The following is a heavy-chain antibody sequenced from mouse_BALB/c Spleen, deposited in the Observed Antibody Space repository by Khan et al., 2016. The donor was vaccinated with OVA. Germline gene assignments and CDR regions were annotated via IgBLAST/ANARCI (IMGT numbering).Heavy chain of an antibody. V-gene: IGHV2-6-1*01. CDR1: GFSLTNYG. Sequence: VQLKESGPGLVAPSQSLSITCTISGFSLTNYGIHWVRQPPGKGLEWLVVIWSDGSTTYNSALKSRLTISKDNSKSQVFLKMNSIQTDDTAMYFCARQPYYHYNIMDYGGQGTSVTVSS. J-gene: IGHJ4*01. CDR3: ARQPYYHYNIMDY. D-gene: IGHD2-10*01. CDR2: IWSDGST.